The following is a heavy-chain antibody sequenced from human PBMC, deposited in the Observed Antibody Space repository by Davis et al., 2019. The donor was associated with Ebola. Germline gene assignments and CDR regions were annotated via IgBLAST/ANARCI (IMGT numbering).Heavy chain of an antibody. V-gene: IGHV4-38-2*02. D-gene: IGHD4-23*01. CDR2: IYDSGTP. Sequence: SETLSLTCTVSNYSFISDYHWGWIRQPPGKALEWIGLIYDSGTPDYNPSLKSRVTISVDTSKNQFSLKLTSVTAADTAVYYCAKVLWGGNPNSFDSWGQGTLVTVSS. J-gene: IGHJ4*02. CDR3: AKVLWGGNPNSFDS. CDR1: NYSFISDYH.